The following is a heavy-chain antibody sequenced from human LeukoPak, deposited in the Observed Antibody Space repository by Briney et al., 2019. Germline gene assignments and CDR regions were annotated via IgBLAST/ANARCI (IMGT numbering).Heavy chain of an antibody. CDR3: ARDIPGYMDV. D-gene: IGHD3-10*01. Sequence: ASVKVSCKASGYTFTSYYLHWVRQAPGQGLEWMGIINPSAGSTSYAQKFQGRVTLTRDMSTSTVYMEVSSLRSEDTAVYYCARDIPGYMDVWGKGTTVTVSS. CDR2: INPSAGST. J-gene: IGHJ6*03. V-gene: IGHV1-46*01. CDR1: GYTFTSYY.